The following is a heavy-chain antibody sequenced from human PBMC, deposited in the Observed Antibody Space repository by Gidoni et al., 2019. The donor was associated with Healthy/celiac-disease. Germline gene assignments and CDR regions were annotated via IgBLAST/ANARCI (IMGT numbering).Heavy chain of an antibody. D-gene: IGHD1-26*01. CDR2: ISYDGSNK. CDR1: GFPFRSYA. J-gene: IGHJ4*02. CDR3: ARDRRGSGQLGNDY. V-gene: IGHV3-30-3*01. Sequence: QVQLVESGGGVVQPGRSLRLSCAASGFPFRSYAMHWVRQAPGKGLEWVAVISYDGSNKYYADSVKGRFTISRDNSKNTLYLQMNSLRAEDTAVYYCARDRRGSGQLGNDYWGQGTLVTVSS.